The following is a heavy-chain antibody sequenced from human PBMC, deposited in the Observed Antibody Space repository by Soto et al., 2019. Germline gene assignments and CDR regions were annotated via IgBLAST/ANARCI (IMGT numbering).Heavy chain of an antibody. D-gene: IGHD2-8*02. CDR2: IWYDGSNK. CDR1: GFTFSSYG. Sequence: QVQLVESGGGVVQPGRSLRLSCAASGFTFSSYGMHGVRQAPGKGLEWVAVIWYDGSNKYYADSVKGRFTISRDNSKNALYLQMNSLRAEDTAVYYCARGVYWPDAFYIWGQGTMVTVSS. J-gene: IGHJ3*02. CDR3: ARGVYWPDAFYI. V-gene: IGHV3-33*01.